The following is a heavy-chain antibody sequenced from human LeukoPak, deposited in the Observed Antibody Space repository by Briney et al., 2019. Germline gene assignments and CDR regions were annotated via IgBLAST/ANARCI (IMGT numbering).Heavy chain of an antibody. D-gene: IGHD2-21*01. V-gene: IGHV1-2*04. J-gene: IGHJ3*02. CDR1: GYTFTGYY. CDR2: INPNSGGT. CDR3: ARAYRRAYDDAFDI. Sequence: PGASVKVSCKASGYTFTGYYMHWVRQAPGQGLEWMGWINPNSGGTNYAQKFQGWVTMTRDTSISTAYMDLSRLSSDDSAVYYCARAYRRAYDDAFDIWGQGTMVSVS.